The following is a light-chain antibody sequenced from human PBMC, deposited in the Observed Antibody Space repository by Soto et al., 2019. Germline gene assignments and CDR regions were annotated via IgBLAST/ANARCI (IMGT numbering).Light chain of an antibody. CDR2: DVN. CDR3: CSYATGSVYV. Sequence: QSVLTQPASVSGSPGQSITISCTGTSSDVGGYNYVFWYQQHPGKVPKLMMFDVNNRPSGVSNRFSGSKSGNTASLTISGLQAEDEADYFCCSYATGSVYVFGTGTKLTVL. V-gene: IGLV2-14*01. CDR1: SSDVGGYNY. J-gene: IGLJ1*01.